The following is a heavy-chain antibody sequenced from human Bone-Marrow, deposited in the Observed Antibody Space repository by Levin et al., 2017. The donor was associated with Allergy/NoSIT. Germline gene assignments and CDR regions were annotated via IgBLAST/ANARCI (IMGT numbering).Heavy chain of an antibody. J-gene: IGHJ6*02. D-gene: IGHD5-24*01. CDR1: GYTFTSYG. Sequence: VASVKVSCKASGYTFTSYGISWVRQAPGQGLEWMGWISAYNGNTNYAQKLQGRVTMTTDTSTSTAYMELRSLRSDDTAVYYCARDLGRWLQPPRHYYYYGMDVWGQGTTVTVSS. CDR2: ISAYNGNT. CDR3: ARDLGRWLQPPRHYYYYGMDV. V-gene: IGHV1-18*01.